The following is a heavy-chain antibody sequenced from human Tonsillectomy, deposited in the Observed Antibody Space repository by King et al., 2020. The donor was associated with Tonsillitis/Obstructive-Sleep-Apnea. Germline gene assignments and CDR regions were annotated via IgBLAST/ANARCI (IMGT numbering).Heavy chain of an antibody. V-gene: IGHV3-53*01. J-gene: IGHJ3*02. CDR1: GFTVSSNY. Sequence: VQLVESGGGLIQPGGSLRLSCAASGFTVSSNYMSWVRQAPGKGLEWVSVIYSGGSTYYADSVKGRFTISRDNSKNTLYLQMNSLRAEDTAVYYCARERSGSPDAFDIWGQGTMVTVSS. CDR3: ARERSGSPDAFDI. CDR2: IYSGGST. D-gene: IGHD1-26*01.